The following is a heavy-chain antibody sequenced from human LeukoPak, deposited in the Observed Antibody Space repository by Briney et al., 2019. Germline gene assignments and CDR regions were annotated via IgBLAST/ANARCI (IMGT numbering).Heavy chain of an antibody. Sequence: GASVKVSCKASGYTFTSYGISWVRQAPGQGLEWMGWISAYNGNTNYAQKLQGRVTMTTDASTSTAYMELRSLRSDDTAVYYCARMPTYSSDNWFDPWGQGTLVTVSS. D-gene: IGHD6-25*01. V-gene: IGHV1-18*01. CDR3: ARMPTYSSDNWFDP. CDR1: GYTFTSYG. CDR2: ISAYNGNT. J-gene: IGHJ5*02.